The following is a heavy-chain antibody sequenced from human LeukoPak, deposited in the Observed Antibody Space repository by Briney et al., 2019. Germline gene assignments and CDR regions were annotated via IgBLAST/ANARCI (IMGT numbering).Heavy chain of an antibody. V-gene: IGHV3-48*01. J-gene: IGHJ4*02. CDR1: GFTFSSYN. Sequence: GGSLRLSCAASGFTFSSYNMNWVRQAPGKGLEWVSYITTSSSSIYYVNSVKGRFTISRDNAKNSLYLQMNSLRADDTAVYYCARDYSGWGQGTLVTVSS. CDR3: ARDYSG. CDR2: ITTSSSSI. D-gene: IGHD1-26*01.